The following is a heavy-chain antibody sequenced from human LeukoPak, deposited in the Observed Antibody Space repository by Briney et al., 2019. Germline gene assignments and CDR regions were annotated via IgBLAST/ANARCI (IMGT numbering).Heavy chain of an antibody. CDR3: AKAGSGYYYYGSGSYYKDYYYMDV. J-gene: IGHJ6*03. D-gene: IGHD3-10*01. V-gene: IGHV3-23*01. Sequence: GGSLRLSCAASGFTFSSYAMSWVRQAPGKGLEWVSAISGSGGTTYYADSVKGRFTISRDNSKNTLDLQMNSLRAEDTAVYYCAKAGSGYYYYGSGSYYKDYYYMDVWGKGTTVTVSS. CDR2: ISGSGGTT. CDR1: GFTFSSYA.